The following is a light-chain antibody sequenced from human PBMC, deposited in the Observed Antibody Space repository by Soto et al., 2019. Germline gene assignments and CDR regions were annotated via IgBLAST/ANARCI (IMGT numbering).Light chain of an antibody. CDR1: SSNIGADYD. Sequence: VLTQPPSVSGAPGQRVTISCTGRSSNIGADYDVHWYQQLPGTAPKLLIYGNSNRPSGVPDRFSGSKSGTSASLAITGLQAEDEADYYCQSYDSSLRAVVFGGGTKLTVL. J-gene: IGLJ3*02. CDR2: GNS. V-gene: IGLV1-40*01. CDR3: QSYDSSLRAVV.